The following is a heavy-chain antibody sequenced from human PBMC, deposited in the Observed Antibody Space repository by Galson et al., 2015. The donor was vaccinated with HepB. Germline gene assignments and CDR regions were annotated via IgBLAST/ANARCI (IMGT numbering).Heavy chain of an antibody. CDR2: IVVGSGNT. D-gene: IGHD3-16*01. Sequence: SVKVSCKASGFTFTSSAVQWVRQARGQRLEWIGWIVVGSGNTNSAQKFQERVTITRDMSTSTAYMVLSSLRFEDTAVYYCAATPLIGSWDLFGGDYWGQGTLVTVSS. J-gene: IGHJ4*02. CDR3: AATPLIGSWDLFGGDY. V-gene: IGHV1-58*01. CDR1: GFTFTSSA.